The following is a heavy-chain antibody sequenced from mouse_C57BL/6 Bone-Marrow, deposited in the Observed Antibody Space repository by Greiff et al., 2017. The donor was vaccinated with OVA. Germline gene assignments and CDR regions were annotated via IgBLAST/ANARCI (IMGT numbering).Heavy chain of an antibody. V-gene: IGHV5-17*01. Sequence: VQLKESGGGLVKPGGSLKLSCAASGFTFSDYGMHWVRQAPEKGLEWVAYISSGSSTIYYADTVKGRFTISRDNAKNTLFLQMTSLRSDDTAMYYCAILLTRAYWGQGTLVTVSA. CDR1: GFTFSDYG. CDR2: ISSGSSTI. J-gene: IGHJ3*01. CDR3: AILLTRAY. D-gene: IGHD1-1*01.